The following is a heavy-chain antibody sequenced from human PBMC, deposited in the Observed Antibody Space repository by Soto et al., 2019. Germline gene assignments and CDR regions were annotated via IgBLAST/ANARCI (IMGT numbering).Heavy chain of an antibody. CDR3: ARHLSSSSWYAYWFDP. CDR2: IYYSGST. V-gene: IGHV4-59*08. CDR1: GGSISSYY. Sequence: SETLSLTCTVVGGSISSYYWSWIRQPPGKGLEWIGYIYYSGSTNYNPSLKSRVTISVDTSKNQFSLKLSSVTAADTAVYYCARHLSSSSWYAYWFDPWGQGTLVTV. D-gene: IGHD6-13*01. J-gene: IGHJ5*02.